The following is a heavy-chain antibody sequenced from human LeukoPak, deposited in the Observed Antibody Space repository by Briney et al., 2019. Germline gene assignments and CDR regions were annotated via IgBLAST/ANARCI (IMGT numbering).Heavy chain of an antibody. Sequence: GGSLRLSCAASGFTFSSYAMHWVRQAPGKGLEWGAVISYDGSNKYYADSVKGRFTISRDNSKNTLYLQMNSLRAEDTAVYYCVRQPRGYSYGLDYWGQGTLVTVSS. CDR2: ISYDGSNK. V-gene: IGHV3-30*04. CDR1: GFTFSSYA. CDR3: VRQPRGYSYGLDY. D-gene: IGHD5-18*01. J-gene: IGHJ4*02.